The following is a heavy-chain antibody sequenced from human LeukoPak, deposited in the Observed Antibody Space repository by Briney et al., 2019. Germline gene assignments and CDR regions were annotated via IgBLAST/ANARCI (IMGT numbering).Heavy chain of an antibody. CDR3: ARDHATYYYDSSGYYDY. D-gene: IGHD3-22*01. CDR2: ISRSGANI. V-gene: IGHV3-48*03. J-gene: IGHJ4*02. Sequence: GGSLRLSCAASGFTFSNYEMNWVRQAPGKGLEWVSFISRSGANIYYTDSVKGRFTISRDNAKTSLYLQMNSLRAEDTAVYYCARDHATYYYDSSGYYDYWGQGTLVTVSS. CDR1: GFTFSNYE.